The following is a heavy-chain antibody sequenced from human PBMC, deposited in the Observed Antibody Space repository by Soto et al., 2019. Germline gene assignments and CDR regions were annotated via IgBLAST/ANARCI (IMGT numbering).Heavy chain of an antibody. V-gene: IGHV3-30*04. J-gene: IGHJ4*02. CDR2: ITRDGYNK. CDR3: TKSRGGSSSVGMDY. D-gene: IGHD6-6*01. Sequence: QVQLVESGGGVVQPGRSLRLSCAVSGFIFKNYALNWVRQAPGKGLEWAASITRDGYNKYYADSVKGRFTISRDNSKNTLSLQMTALRGEDSSVYYCTKSRGGSSSVGMDYWGPGTLVTVSS. CDR1: GFIFKNYA.